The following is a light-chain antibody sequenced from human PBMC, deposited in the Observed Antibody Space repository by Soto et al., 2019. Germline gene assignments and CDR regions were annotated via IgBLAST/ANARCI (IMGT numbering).Light chain of an antibody. CDR2: GAS. Sequence: EIVMTQSPATLSVSPGERATLSCRASQSVSSNLAWYQQKPGQAPGLLIYGASTRATGIPARFSGSGSGTEFTLTISSLQSEDFAVYSCQQYNNWPTFGQGTKVDIK. J-gene: IGKJ1*01. V-gene: IGKV3-15*01. CDR1: QSVSSN. CDR3: QQYNNWPT.